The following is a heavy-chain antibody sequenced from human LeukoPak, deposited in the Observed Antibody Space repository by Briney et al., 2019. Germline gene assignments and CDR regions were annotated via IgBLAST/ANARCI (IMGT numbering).Heavy chain of an antibody. CDR1: GFTFSSYA. V-gene: IGHV3-30*14. Sequence: PGGSLRLSCAASGFTFSSYAMHWVRQAPGKGLEWVAVISYDGSNKYYADSVKGRFTISRDNSKNTLYLQMNSLRAEDTAVYYCARGFVLRGLDYWGQGTLVTVSS. D-gene: IGHD4-17*01. CDR3: ARGFVLRGLDY. CDR2: ISYDGSNK. J-gene: IGHJ4*02.